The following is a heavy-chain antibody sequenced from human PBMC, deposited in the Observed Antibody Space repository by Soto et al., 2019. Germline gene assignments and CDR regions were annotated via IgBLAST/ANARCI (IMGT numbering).Heavy chain of an antibody. CDR2: FDPEDGET. D-gene: IGHD7-27*01. J-gene: IGHJ3*02. Sequence: ASVKVSCKVSGYTLTELSMHWVRQAPGKGLEWMGGFDPEDGETIYAQKFQGRVTMTEDTSTDTAYMELSSLRSEDTAVYYCVHLNWGSLFSAFDIWGQGTMVTVSS. V-gene: IGHV1-24*01. CDR1: GYTLTELS. CDR3: VHLNWGSLFSAFDI.